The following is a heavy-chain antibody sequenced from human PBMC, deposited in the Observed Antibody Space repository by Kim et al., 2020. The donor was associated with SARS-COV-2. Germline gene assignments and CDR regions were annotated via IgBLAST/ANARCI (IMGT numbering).Heavy chain of an antibody. D-gene: IGHD6-6*01. V-gene: IGHV1-69*01. J-gene: IGHJ4*02. Sequence: GEADYAQKCPGRVTIPAEESTSTAYMELSSLRSEDTAVYYCASRRGSSFGNWGQGTLVTVSS. CDR2: GEA. CDR3: ASRRGSSFGN.